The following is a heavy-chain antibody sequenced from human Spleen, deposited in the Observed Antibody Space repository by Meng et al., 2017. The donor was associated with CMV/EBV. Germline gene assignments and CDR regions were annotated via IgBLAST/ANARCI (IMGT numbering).Heavy chain of an antibody. J-gene: IGHJ4*02. CDR2: INPSGGST. V-gene: IGHV1-46*01. D-gene: IGHD1-26*01. CDR1: GYTFTLFG. CDR3: ARDQLLVGATPFDY. Sequence: QVQLDQSGAEVKKPGASVKVSCKASGYTFTLFGISWVRQAPGQGLEWMGIINPSGGSTSYAQKFQGRVTMTRDTSTSTVYMELSSLRSEDTAVYYCARDQLLVGATPFDYWGQGTLVTVSS.